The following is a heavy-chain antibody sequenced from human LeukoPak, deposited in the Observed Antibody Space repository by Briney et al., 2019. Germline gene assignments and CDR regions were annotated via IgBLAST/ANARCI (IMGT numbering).Heavy chain of an antibody. CDR3: AREHRVTNAFDI. V-gene: IGHV4-59*01. D-gene: IGHD4-23*01. Sequence: SETLSLTCTVSGGSISSYYWSWIRQPPGKGLEWIGYIYYSGSTYYNPSLKSRVTISLDTSKNQFSLKLTSVTAADTAVYFCAREHRVTNAFDIWGQGTMVTVSS. J-gene: IGHJ3*02. CDR2: IYYSGST. CDR1: GGSISSYY.